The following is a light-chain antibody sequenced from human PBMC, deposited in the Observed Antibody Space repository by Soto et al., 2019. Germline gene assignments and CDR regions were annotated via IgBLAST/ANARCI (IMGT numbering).Light chain of an antibody. CDR2: DVS. V-gene: IGLV2-14*03. J-gene: IGLJ3*02. Sequence: QSALTQPASVSGSPGQSITISCTGTSSDVGGYNYVSWYQQHPDKAPKLMIYDVSTRPSGVSNRFSGSKSGNTASLTISGLQADDEADYYCSSYTSSSTQVVFGGGTKVTVL. CDR3: SSYTSSSTQVV. CDR1: SSDVGGYNY.